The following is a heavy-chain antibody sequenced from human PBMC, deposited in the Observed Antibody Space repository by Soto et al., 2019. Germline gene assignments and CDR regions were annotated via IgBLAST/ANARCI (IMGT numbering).Heavy chain of an antibody. CDR1: GFTFSSYA. J-gene: IGHJ4*02. V-gene: IGHV3-23*01. D-gene: IGHD6-19*01. CDR3: AKRGSSGWSILPGFADRIEFDS. Sequence: EVQLLESGGGVVQPGGSLRLSCAASGFTFSSYAMSWFRQAPGKGLEWGSAISGSGGSTYYADSVKGRFTISRDNSKNALYLQMNGLRAEDTAVYSCAKRGSSGWSILPGFADRIEFDSWGQGTLVTVS. CDR2: ISGSGGST.